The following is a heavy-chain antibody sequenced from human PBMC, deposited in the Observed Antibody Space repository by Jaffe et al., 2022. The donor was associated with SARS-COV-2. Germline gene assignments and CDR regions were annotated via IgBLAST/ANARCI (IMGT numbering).Heavy chain of an antibody. CDR1: GGSISSYY. CDR2: IYYSGST. V-gene: IGHV4-59*01. CDR3: ARGGAYSSSWYSRGNYYYYMDV. D-gene: IGHD6-13*01. Sequence: QVQLQESGPGLVKPSETLSLTCTVSGGSISSYYWSWIRQPPGKGLEWIGYIYYSGSTNYNPSLKSRVTISVDTSKNQFSLKLSSVTAADTAVYYCARGGAYSSSWYSRGNYYYYMDVWGKGTTVTVSS. J-gene: IGHJ6*03.